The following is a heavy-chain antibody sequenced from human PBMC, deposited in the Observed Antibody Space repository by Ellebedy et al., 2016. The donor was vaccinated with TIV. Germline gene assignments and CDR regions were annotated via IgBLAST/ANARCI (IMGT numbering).Heavy chain of an antibody. CDR1: GFTFDDYG. D-gene: IGHD3-10*01. Sequence: GESLKISCAASGFTFDDYGMSWVRQAPGKGLEWVSGINWNGGSTGYADSVKGRFTISRDNAKNSLYLQMNSLRAEDTALYYCARTVTSVGYYGSGSFDYWGQGTLVTVSS. J-gene: IGHJ4*02. CDR2: INWNGGST. V-gene: IGHV3-20*04. CDR3: ARTVTSVGYYGSGSFDY.